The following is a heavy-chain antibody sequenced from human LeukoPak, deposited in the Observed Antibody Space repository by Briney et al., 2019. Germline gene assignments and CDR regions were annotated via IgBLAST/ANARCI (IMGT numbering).Heavy chain of an antibody. Sequence: KPSETLSLTCTVSGGSISSSSYYWGWIRQPPGKGLEWIGSIYYSGSTYYNPSLKSRVTISVDTSKNQFSLKLSSVTAADTAVYYCGRRGQDSSGYYMYYFDYWGQGTLVTVSS. V-gene: IGHV4-39*01. CDR2: IYYSGST. CDR3: GRRGQDSSGYYMYYFDY. CDR1: GGSISSSSYY. J-gene: IGHJ4*02. D-gene: IGHD3-22*01.